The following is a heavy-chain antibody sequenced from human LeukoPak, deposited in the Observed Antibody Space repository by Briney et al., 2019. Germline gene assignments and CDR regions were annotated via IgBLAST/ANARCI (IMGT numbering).Heavy chain of an antibody. J-gene: IGHJ2*01. CDR1: GFTVGSRF. Sequence: GGSLRLSCTASGFTVGSRFMSWVRQAPGKGLEWVSLIYSAGTTYYADSVKDRFTISRDNSKNSLYLQMNSLRAEDTAVYYCARDSGIAVAGTAHWYFDLWGRGTLVTVSS. V-gene: IGHV3-66*01. D-gene: IGHD6-19*01. CDR3: ARDSGIAVAGTAHWYFDL. CDR2: IYSAGTT.